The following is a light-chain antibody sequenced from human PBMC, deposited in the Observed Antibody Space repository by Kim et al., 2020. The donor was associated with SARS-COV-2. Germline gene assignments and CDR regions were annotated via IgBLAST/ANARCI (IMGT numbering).Light chain of an antibody. V-gene: IGLV2-8*01. CDR3: SSYAGSNNVL. Sequence: GQSVTISCTGTSSDVGRYNYVSWYQQSPGKAPKLMIYDVKKRPSGVPDRSSGSKSGNTASLTVSGLQAEDEADYYCSSYAGSNNVLFGGGTQLTVL. CDR1: SSDVGRYNY. CDR2: DVK. J-gene: IGLJ2*01.